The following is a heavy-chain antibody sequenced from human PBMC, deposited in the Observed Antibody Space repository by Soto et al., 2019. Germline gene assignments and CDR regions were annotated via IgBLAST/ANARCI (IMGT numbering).Heavy chain of an antibody. CDR3: ARDNGIAEAGRDY. Sequence: PSETLSLTCTVSGGSIRSYYWSWIRQPPGKGLEWIGYIYYSGSTNYNPSLKSRVTISVDTSKNQFSLKLSSVTAADTAVYYCARDNGIAEAGRDYWGQGTLVTVSS. V-gene: IGHV4-59*01. J-gene: IGHJ4*02. CDR1: GGSIRSYY. D-gene: IGHD6-19*01. CDR2: IYYSGST.